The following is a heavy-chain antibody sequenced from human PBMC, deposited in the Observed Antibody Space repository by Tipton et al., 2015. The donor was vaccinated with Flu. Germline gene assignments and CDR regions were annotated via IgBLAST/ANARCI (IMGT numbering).Heavy chain of an antibody. CDR3: ARTTYDYTNYGTPGAYGMDV. Sequence: TLSPTCSVSGGSITAYYWSWIRQPPGQGLEWIGYIYYNGSSDYNPSLKSRVTMSADTSKNQFSLRLTSVTAADTAVYYCARTTYDYTNYGTPGAYGMDVWSQGTTVTVSS. D-gene: IGHD3-16*01. J-gene: IGHJ6*02. CDR2: IYYNGSS. V-gene: IGHV4-59*01. CDR1: GGSITAYY.